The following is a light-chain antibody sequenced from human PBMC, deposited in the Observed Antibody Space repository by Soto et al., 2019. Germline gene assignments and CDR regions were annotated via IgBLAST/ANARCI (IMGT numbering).Light chain of an antibody. V-gene: IGLV2-8*01. CDR3: SSYAGSNNYVV. CDR2: DVF. CDR1: SSDVATYNY. J-gene: IGLJ2*01. Sequence: QSALTQPPSASGSPGQSVTISCTGASSDVATYNYVSWYQHHPGKAPKLMIYDVFKRPSGVPDRFSGSKSGNTASLTVSGLQAEDEADYYCSSYAGSNNYVVFGGGTKVTVL.